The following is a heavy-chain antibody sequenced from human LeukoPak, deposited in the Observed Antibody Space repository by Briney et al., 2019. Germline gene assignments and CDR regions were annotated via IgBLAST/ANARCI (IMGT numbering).Heavy chain of an antibody. J-gene: IGHJ4*02. V-gene: IGHV1-2*02. D-gene: IGHD3-3*01. CDR3: ARRSGYYTSFEY. CDR1: GYTFTNSD. Sequence: ASVKVSCKASGYTFTNSDINWVRQAPGQGLEWMGWINPNSGGTNYAQKFQGRVTMTRDTSISTAYMELSRLRSDDTAVYYCARRSGYYTSFEYWGQGTLVTVSS. CDR2: INPNSGGT.